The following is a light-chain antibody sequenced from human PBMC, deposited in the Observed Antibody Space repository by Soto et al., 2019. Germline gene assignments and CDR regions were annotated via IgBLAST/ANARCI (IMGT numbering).Light chain of an antibody. J-gene: IGKJ4*01. V-gene: IGKV1-33*01. Sequence: DIQMTQSPSSLSASLGDRVTITCQASQDISNYLNWYQHKPGKAPKILIYDASTLETGVPSRFSGSGSGTDFTFTISSLQPEDIATYYCLQFHNLPTFGGGTKVDI. CDR2: DAS. CDR3: LQFHNLPT. CDR1: QDISNY.